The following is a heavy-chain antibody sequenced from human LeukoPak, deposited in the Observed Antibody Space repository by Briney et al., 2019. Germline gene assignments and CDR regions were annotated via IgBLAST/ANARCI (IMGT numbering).Heavy chain of an antibody. D-gene: IGHD6-13*01. CDR2: IYYSGST. CDR1: GGSISSYY. J-gene: IGHJ4*02. CDR3: ARETPDRIAATFDY. V-gene: IGHV4-59*01. Sequence: SETLSLTCTVSGGSISSYYWSWIRQPPGKGLEWIGYIYYSGSTNYNPSLKSRVTISADTSKNQFSLKLGSVTAADTAVYYCARETPDRIAATFDYWGQGTLVTVSS.